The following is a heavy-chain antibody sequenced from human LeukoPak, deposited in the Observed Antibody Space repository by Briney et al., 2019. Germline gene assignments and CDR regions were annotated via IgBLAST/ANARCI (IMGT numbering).Heavy chain of an antibody. Sequence: SGGSLRLSCAASGFTFSSFAMSWVRQAPGKGLEWVSTISGSGGTTNYADSVKGRFTFSRDNSKKMVYLQMNSLRVEGTAVYYCAKDLPDYGDYIEGYWGQGTLVTVSS. CDR1: GFTFSSFA. CDR2: ISGSGGTT. D-gene: IGHD4-17*01. CDR3: AKDLPDYGDYIEGY. J-gene: IGHJ4*02. V-gene: IGHV3-23*01.